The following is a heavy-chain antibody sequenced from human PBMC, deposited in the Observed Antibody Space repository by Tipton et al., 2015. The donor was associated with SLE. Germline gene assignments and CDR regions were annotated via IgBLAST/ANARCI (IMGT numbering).Heavy chain of an antibody. CDR2: IYSGGST. V-gene: IGHV3-53*05. Sequence: SLRLSCAASGFTVSSNYMSWVRQAPGKGLEWVSLIYSGGSTYYADSVKGRFTISRDNSKNTLFLQMNSLRTEDTAVYYCARDCGGSDAFDIWGQGTMVTVSS. J-gene: IGHJ3*02. CDR3: ARDCGGSDAFDI. CDR1: GFTVSSNY. D-gene: IGHD2-21*01.